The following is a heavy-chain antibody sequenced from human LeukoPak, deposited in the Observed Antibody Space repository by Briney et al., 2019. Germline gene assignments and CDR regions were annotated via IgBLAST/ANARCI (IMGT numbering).Heavy chain of an antibody. D-gene: IGHD3-3*01. CDR1: GFTFSTYL. CDR2: IKQDGSEK. Sequence: GGSLRLSCAASGFTFSTYLMSWVRQAPGKGLEWVANIKQDGSEKYYVDSVKGRFTISRDNAKNSLYLRMNSLRAEDTAVYYCAREGYDFWSGYSFYFDYWGQGTLVTVSS. V-gene: IGHV3-7*01. CDR3: AREGYDFWSGYSFYFDY. J-gene: IGHJ4*02.